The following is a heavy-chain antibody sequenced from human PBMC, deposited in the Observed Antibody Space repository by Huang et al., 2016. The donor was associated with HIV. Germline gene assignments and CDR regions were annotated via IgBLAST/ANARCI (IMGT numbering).Heavy chain of an antibody. J-gene: IGHJ2*01. CDR1: GGSISSPY. CDR3: ARAQRGWYIWYFDL. D-gene: IGHD6-19*01. CDR2: IYYSGRT. V-gene: IGHV4-59*11. Sequence: QVQLQESGPGLVKPSVTLSLTCTVSGGSISSPYWSWIRQPPGKGLEWIGTIYYSGRTNYNTSLKSRVTISVDTSKNQFSLKLNTVTAADTAVYYCARAQRGWYIWYFDLWGHGTLVTVSS.